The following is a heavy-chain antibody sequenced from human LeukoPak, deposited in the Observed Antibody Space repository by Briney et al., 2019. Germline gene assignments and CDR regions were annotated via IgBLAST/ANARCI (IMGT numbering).Heavy chain of an antibody. CDR2: IKQDGSEK. J-gene: IGHJ4*02. CDR3: ARFGSTSRTYDY. D-gene: IGHD2-2*01. CDR1: GFTFSSYW. Sequence: PGGSLRLSCAASGFTFSSYWMTWVRQAPGKGLEWVANIKQDGSEKYYADSVKGRFTISRDNAKNSLYLEMNSLRAEDTAMYYCARFGSTSRTYDYWGQGTLVTVSP. V-gene: IGHV3-7*05.